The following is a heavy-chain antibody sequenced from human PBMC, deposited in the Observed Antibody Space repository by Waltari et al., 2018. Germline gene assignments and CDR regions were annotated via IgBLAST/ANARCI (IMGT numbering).Heavy chain of an antibody. Sequence: EVQLVESGGGLVQPGGSLRLSCAASGFTFSSYSMNWVRQAPGKGLEWVSYISSSSSTIYYADSVKGRFTISRDNAKNSLYLQMNSLRAEDTAVYYCARVHWGDGMVRGSLLDAFDIWGQGTMVTVSS. CDR2: ISSSSSTI. CDR3: ARVHWGDGMVRGSLLDAFDI. CDR1: GFTFSSYS. D-gene: IGHD3-10*01. V-gene: IGHV3-48*01. J-gene: IGHJ3*02.